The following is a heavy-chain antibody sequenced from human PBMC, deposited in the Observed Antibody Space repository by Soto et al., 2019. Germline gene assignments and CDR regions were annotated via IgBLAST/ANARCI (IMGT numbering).Heavy chain of an antibody. CDR3: ARDNIIMFRGVIITYYYYGMDV. Sequence: SETLSLTCTVSGGSISSGDYYWSWIRQPPGKGLEWIGYIYYSGSTYYNPSLKSRVTISVDTSKNQFSLKLSSVTAADTAVYYCARDNIIMFRGVIITYYYYGMDVWGQGTTVTVSS. V-gene: IGHV4-30-4*01. J-gene: IGHJ6*02. CDR2: IYYSGST. D-gene: IGHD3-10*01. CDR1: GGSISSGDYY.